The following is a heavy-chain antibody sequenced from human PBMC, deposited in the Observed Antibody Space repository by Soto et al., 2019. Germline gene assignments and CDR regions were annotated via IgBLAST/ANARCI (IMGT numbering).Heavy chain of an antibody. CDR1: GYTFTSYD. CDR3: ARGIPPVVPAAIFAFDI. V-gene: IGHV1-8*01. Sequence: ASVKVSCKASGYTFTSYDINWVRQATGQGLEWMGWMNPNSGNTGYAQKFQGRVTMTRNTSISTAYMELSSLRSEDTAVYYCARGIPPVVPAAIFAFDIWGQGTMVTVSS. J-gene: IGHJ3*02. CDR2: MNPNSGNT. D-gene: IGHD2-2*01.